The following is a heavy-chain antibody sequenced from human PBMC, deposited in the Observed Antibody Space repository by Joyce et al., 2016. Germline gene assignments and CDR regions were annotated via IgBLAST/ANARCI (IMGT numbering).Heavy chain of an antibody. CDR2: SSGSGGKP. CDR1: GFTFRRFA. CDR3: ANGVTGYSSGYGDY. J-gene: IGHJ4*02. D-gene: IGHD6-19*01. V-gene: IGHV3-23*01. Sequence: EVRLLESGGGLVQPGGSLRLSALACGFTFRRFAMSWVRKVPGGGLNGGSTSSGSGGKPPYAEYVKGPFTISRGKAKVTLYLPMIALRAEDTAVYYCANGVTGYSSGYGDYWGQGTLVTVSS.